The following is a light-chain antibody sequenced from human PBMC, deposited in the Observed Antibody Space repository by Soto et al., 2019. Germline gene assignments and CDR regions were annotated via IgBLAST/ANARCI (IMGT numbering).Light chain of an antibody. J-gene: IGLJ1*01. CDR3: SSYTDSRSYV. CDR1: KSDIGVYDF. V-gene: IGLV2-8*01. Sequence: QSVLTQPPSASGSPGQSVTISCTGTKSDIGVYDFVSWYQHHPGKAPRLIIYEVVQRPSGVPDRFSGSKSGNTASLTVSGLQAADEADYYCSSYTDSRSYVFGTGTKLTVL. CDR2: EVV.